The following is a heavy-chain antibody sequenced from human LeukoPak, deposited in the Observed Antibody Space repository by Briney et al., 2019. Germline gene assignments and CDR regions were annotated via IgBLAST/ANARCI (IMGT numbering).Heavy chain of an antibody. CDR1: GFTFSSYW. V-gene: IGHV3-7*01. J-gene: IGHJ4*02. CDR2: IKQDGSED. CDR3: AKPGLAAPFDY. D-gene: IGHD6-13*01. Sequence: PGGSLRLSCAASGFTFSSYWMSWVRQAPGTGLEWVANIKQDGSEDFYVDSVRGRFTISRDNSKNTLYLQMNSLRAEDTAVYYCAKPGLAAPFDYWGQGTLVTVSS.